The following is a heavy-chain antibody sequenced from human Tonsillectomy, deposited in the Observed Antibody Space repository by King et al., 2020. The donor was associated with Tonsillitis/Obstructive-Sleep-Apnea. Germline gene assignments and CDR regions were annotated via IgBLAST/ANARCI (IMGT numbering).Heavy chain of an antibody. V-gene: IGHV4-59*01. D-gene: IGHD3-3*01. J-gene: IGHJ3*02. Sequence: QLQESGPGLVKPSETLSLTCTVSGGSISSYYWSWIRQPPGKGLEWIGYIYYSGSTNYNPSLKSRVTISVDTSKNQFSLKLSSVTAAETAVYYCARGTYYDFWSGPPEAFDIWGQGTMVTVSS. CDR2: IYYSGST. CDR3: ARGTYYDFWSGPPEAFDI. CDR1: GGSISSYY.